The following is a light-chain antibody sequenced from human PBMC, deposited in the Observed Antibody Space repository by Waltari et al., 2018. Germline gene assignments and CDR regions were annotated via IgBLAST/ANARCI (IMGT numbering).Light chain of an antibody. V-gene: IGKV3-11*01. CDR2: DAS. Sequence: EIVLTQSPATLSLSPGERATLSCRASQSVNNRLAWYQQNPGQTPRILIYDASKRATGIPARFSGSGSGTDFTLTISSLEPEDFAVYYCQYRGHWPPGATFGPGTKVEIK. CDR1: QSVNNR. CDR3: QYRGHWPPGAT. J-gene: IGKJ3*01.